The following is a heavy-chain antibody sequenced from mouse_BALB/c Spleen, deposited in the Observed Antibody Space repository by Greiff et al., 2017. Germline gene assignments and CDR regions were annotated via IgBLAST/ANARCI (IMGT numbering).Heavy chain of an antibody. J-gene: IGHJ2*01. CDR3: AREGYGYDGMDY. CDR1: GFTFSSFG. V-gene: IGHV5-17*02. Sequence: EVMLVESGGGLVQPGGSRKLSCAASGFTFSSFGMHWVRQAPEKGLEWVAYISSGSSTIYYADTVKGRFTISRDNPKNTLFLQMTSLRSEDTAMYYCAREGYGYDGMDYWGQGTTLTVSS. CDR2: ISSGSSTI. D-gene: IGHD2-2*01.